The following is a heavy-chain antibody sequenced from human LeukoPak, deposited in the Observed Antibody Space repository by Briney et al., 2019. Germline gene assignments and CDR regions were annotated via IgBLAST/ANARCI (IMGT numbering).Heavy chain of an antibody. V-gene: IGHV4-34*01. CDR1: GGSFSGYY. J-gene: IGHJ6*04. Sequence: SETLSLTCAVYGGSFSGYYWSWIRQPPGKGLEWIGEINHSGSTNYNPSLKSRVTISVDTSKNQFSLKLSSVTAADTAVYYCGRADGANSVGDVWGKGTTVTISS. CDR2: INHSGST. CDR3: GRADGANSVGDV. D-gene: IGHD4-23*01.